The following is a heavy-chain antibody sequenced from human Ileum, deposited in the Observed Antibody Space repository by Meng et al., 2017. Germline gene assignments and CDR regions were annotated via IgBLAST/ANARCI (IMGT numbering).Heavy chain of an antibody. CDR1: GRSIRSSDW. J-gene: IGHJ4*02. Sequence: VRGSGSGLVGPCEALSLTCVASGRSIRSSDWWSWVRQPPGKGLEWIAEMNLGGCPNYNPSLKSRVTMSVDKSNDHLSLQLTSVTAADTAVYYCAHIFDSWGQGTLVTVSS. CDR3: AHIFDS. V-gene: IGHV4/OR15-8*01. CDR2: MNLGGCP.